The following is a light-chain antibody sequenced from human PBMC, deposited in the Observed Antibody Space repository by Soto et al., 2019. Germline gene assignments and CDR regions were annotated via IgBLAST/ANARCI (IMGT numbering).Light chain of an antibody. CDR3: AAWEDSLSGPV. CDR2: RNN. CDR1: SSNIGSNY. V-gene: IGLV1-47*01. J-gene: IGLJ3*02. Sequence: QSVLTQLPSASGTPGQRVTISCSGSSSNIGSNYVYWYQQLPGTAPKLLIYRNNQRPSGVPDRFSGSKSGTSASLAISGLRSEDEADYYCAAWEDSLSGPVFGGGTKLTVL.